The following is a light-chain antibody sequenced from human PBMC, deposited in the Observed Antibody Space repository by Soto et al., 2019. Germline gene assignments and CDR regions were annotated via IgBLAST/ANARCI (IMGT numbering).Light chain of an antibody. J-gene: IGKJ3*01. CDR3: QQYRSSPPVT. CDR2: GAS. V-gene: IGKV3-20*01. CDR1: QTITSNF. Sequence: EIVLTQSPGTLSLSPGERATLSCRASQTITSNFLAWYQQKPGQAPMLLMYGASSRTTGIPDRFSGGGAETEFSHTTSRLEPEDFVVYYCQQYRSSPPVTFGPGTKVDIK.